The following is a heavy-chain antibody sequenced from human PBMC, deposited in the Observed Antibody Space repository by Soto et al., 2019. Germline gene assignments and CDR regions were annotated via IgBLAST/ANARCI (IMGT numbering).Heavy chain of an antibody. CDR1: GFTFSSYA. J-gene: IGHJ6*02. D-gene: IGHD6-6*01. Sequence: GGSLRLSCAASGFTFSSYAMHWVRQAPGKGLEWVAVISYDGSNKYYADSVKGRFTISRDNSKNTLYLQMNSLRAEDTAVYYCARDLEYSSSSRVSYYYYGMDVWGQGTTVTVSS. CDR2: ISYDGSNK. V-gene: IGHV3-30-3*01. CDR3: ARDLEYSSSSRVSYYYYGMDV.